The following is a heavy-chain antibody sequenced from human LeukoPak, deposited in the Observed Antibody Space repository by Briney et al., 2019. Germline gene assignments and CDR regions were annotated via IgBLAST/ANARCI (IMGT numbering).Heavy chain of an antibody. V-gene: IGHV3-23*01. Sequence: GGSLRLSCAASGFTLGNYAMSWVRQAPGKGLEWVSAISGSGGSTYYADSMKGRFTISRDNSKNTSYLQMNSPRAEDTAVYYCARRGLRLAPDFDYWGQGTLVTVSS. CDR1: GFTLGNYA. D-gene: IGHD5/OR15-5a*01. J-gene: IGHJ4*02. CDR2: ISGSGGST. CDR3: ARRGLRLAPDFDY.